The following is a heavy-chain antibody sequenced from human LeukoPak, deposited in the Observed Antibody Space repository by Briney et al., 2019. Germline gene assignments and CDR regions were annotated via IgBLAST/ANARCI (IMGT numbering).Heavy chain of an antibody. CDR3: ARDDYGDWPPLLDY. CDR1: GFTFSAFA. V-gene: IGHV3-23*01. CDR2: ISRSDGTA. Sequence: GGSLRLSCAASGFTFSAFAMIWVRQAPGKGLEWVSFISRSDGTAYYADSVKGRFTISRDNSKNTLYLQMNSLRAEDTAQYFCARDDYGDWPPLLDYWGQGTLVTVSS. J-gene: IGHJ4*02. D-gene: IGHD4-17*01.